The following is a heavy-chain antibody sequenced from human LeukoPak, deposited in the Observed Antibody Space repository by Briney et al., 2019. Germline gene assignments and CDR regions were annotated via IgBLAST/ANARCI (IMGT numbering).Heavy chain of an antibody. Sequence: ASVKVSCKASGYTFTSYDINWVRQATGQGLEWMGWMNPNSGNTGYAQKFQGRVTMTRNTSISTAYMELSSLRSEDTAVYYCARRLRSSWFYDAFGIWGQGTMVTVSS. D-gene: IGHD6-13*01. J-gene: IGHJ3*02. CDR2: MNPNSGNT. CDR1: GYTFTSYD. V-gene: IGHV1-8*01. CDR3: ARRLRSSWFYDAFGI.